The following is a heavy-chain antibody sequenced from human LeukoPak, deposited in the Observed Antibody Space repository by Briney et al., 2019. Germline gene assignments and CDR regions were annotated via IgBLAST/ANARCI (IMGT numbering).Heavy chain of an antibody. J-gene: IGHJ1*01. CDR1: GFTFRNFW. D-gene: IGHD3-22*01. V-gene: IGHV3-7*01. Sequence: PGGSLRLSCAASGFTFRNFWMTWIRQAPGKGLEWVANIKQDGIEKYYVDSVEGRFTVSRDNTKNTLLLQMDSLRAEDTAVYYCARGSSGYYCDHFQTWGQGSLVTVSS. CDR2: IKQDGIEK. CDR3: ARGSSGYYCDHFQT.